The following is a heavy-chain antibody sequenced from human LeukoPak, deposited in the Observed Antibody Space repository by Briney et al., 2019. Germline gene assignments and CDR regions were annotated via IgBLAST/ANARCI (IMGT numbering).Heavy chain of an antibody. CDR2: IYYSGST. D-gene: IGHD3-10*01. J-gene: IGHJ4*02. Sequence: SETLSLTCTVSGGSISSGGYYWSWIRQHPGKGLEWIGYIYYSGSTYYNPSLKSRVTISVDTSKNQFSLKLSSVTAADTAVYYCARDREGESYPSNPDLDYWGQGTLVTVSS. CDR1: GGSISSGGYY. V-gene: IGHV4-31*03. CDR3: ARDREGESYPSNPDLDY.